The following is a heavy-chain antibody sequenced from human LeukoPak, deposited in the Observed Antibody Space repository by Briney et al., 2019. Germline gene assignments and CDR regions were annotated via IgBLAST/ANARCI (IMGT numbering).Heavy chain of an antibody. CDR1: GFTFSSYS. V-gene: IGHV3-21*01. J-gene: IGHJ4*02. D-gene: IGHD6-19*01. Sequence: PGGSLRLSCAGSGFTFSSYSMNWVRQAPGKGLEWVSSITSSSSYIYYADSVKGRFTISRDNAKKSVCLQMNSLRAEDTAVYYCARGSTYSNGWYTGFDYWGQGSLVTVSS. CDR2: ITSSSSYI. CDR3: ARGSTYSNGWYTGFDY.